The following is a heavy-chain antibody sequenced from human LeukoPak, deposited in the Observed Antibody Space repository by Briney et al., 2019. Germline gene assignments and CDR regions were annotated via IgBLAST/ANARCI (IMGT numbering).Heavy chain of an antibody. Sequence: PSETLSLTCAVYGGSFSGYYWSWIRQPPGKGLEWIGEINHSGSTNYNPSLKSRVTISVDTSKNQFSLKLGSVTAADTAVYYCARGRTPGAAAGILDYWGQGTLVTVSS. J-gene: IGHJ4*02. CDR2: INHSGST. D-gene: IGHD6-13*01. CDR1: GGSFSGYY. CDR3: ARGRTPGAAAGILDY. V-gene: IGHV4-34*01.